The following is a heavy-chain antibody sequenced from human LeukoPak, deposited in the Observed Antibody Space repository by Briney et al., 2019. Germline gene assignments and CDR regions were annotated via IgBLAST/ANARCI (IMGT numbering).Heavy chain of an antibody. CDR2: ISYDGSNK. J-gene: IGHJ4*02. D-gene: IGHD6-19*01. V-gene: IGHV3-30*18. CDR3: AKDGGWSFDY. CDR1: GFTFSSYG. Sequence: PGRSLRLSCEASGFTFSSYGMHWVRQAPGKGLEWVAVISYDGSNKYYADSVKGRFTISRDNSKNTLYLQMNSLRAEDTAVYYCAKDGGWSFDYWGQGTLVTVSS.